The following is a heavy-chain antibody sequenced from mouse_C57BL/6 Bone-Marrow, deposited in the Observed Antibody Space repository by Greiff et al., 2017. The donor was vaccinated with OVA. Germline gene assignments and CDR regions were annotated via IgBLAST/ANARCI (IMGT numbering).Heavy chain of an antibody. Sequence: QVQLQQPGTELVKPGASVKLSCKASGYTFTSYWMHWVKQRPGQGLEWLGNINPSNGGTNYNEKFKSKATLTVDKSSRTAYMQLSSLTSEDSAVYYCARRSHYYGSSYDYFDYWGQGTTLTVSS. V-gene: IGHV1-53*01. CDR2: INPSNGGT. CDR3: ARRSHYYGSSYDYFDY. CDR1: GYTFTSYW. D-gene: IGHD1-1*01. J-gene: IGHJ2*01.